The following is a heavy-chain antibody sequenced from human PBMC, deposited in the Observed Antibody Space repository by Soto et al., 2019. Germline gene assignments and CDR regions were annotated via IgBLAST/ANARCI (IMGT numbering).Heavy chain of an antibody. CDR3: ARALRNWFDP. J-gene: IGHJ5*02. CDR1: VGSISSYY. Sequence: TLSLPCTVSVGSISSYYWSWTRQPPGKGLEWIGYIYYSGSTNYNPSLKSRVTISVDTSKNQFSLKLSSVTAVDTAVYYCARALRNWFDPWGQGTLVTVSS. CDR2: IYYSGST. D-gene: IGHD2-21*02. V-gene: IGHV4-59*01.